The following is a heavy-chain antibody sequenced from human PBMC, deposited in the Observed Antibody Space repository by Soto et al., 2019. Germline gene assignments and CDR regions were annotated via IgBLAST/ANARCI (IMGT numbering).Heavy chain of an antibody. CDR1: GYTFNSHA. V-gene: IGHV1-3*01. D-gene: IGHD6-19*01. J-gene: IGHJ5*02. CDR2: INAGNGNT. Sequence: ASVKVSCKASGYTFNSHAIHWMRQAPGQRLEWMGWINAGNGNTYYSEKFKGRVSLTRDTVATTVYMELTSLTSEDTGVYYCARDQSGIGWYVDWFDLWGQGTLVTVAS. CDR3: ARDQSGIGWYVDWFDL.